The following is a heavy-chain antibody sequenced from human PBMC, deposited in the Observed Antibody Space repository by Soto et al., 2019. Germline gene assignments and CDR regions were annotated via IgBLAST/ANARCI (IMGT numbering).Heavy chain of an antibody. V-gene: IGHV1-2*04. D-gene: IGHD6-13*01. Sequence: ASVHVSCQAHRYSFTFYHMQWVRPATGQGLEWLGRIKPKRRGTSTAPKIQGWVTMTTDTTIRTTRMDLTRLKSDDTALYYCAKGILTSIAAAGTTPYYSYGMDVWGQGTTVTVSS. CDR2: IKPKRRGT. J-gene: IGHJ6*02. CDR1: RYSFTFYH. CDR3: AKGILTSIAAAGTTPYYSYGMDV.